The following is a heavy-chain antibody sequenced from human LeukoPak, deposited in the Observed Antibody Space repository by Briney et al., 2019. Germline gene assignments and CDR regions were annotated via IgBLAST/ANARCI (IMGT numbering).Heavy chain of an antibody. CDR1: GGSISSGGYS. CDR3: ARVRAAADTTFDY. D-gene: IGHD6-13*01. CDR2: IYHSGST. Sequence: SETLSLTCAVSGGSISSGGYSWSWIRQPPGKGLEWIGYIYHSGSTYYNPSLKSRVTISVDTSKNQFSLKLSSVTAADTAVYYCARVRAAADTTFDYWGQGTLVTVSS. J-gene: IGHJ4*02. V-gene: IGHV4-30-2*01.